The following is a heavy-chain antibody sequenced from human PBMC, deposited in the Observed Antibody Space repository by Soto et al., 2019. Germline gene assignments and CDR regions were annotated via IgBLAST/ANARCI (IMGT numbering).Heavy chain of an antibody. CDR3: ARGSSWAHFDY. Sequence: QVQLVQSGAEVKKPGASVKVSCKASGYTFTSYAIHWLRQAPGQRLEWLGWINTAKEDTQYLQNLQGRVTITRDTSASMVYMEVTSLRSEDTALYFCARGSSWAHFDYWGQGTLVTVSS. J-gene: IGHJ4*02. CDR2: INTAKEDT. V-gene: IGHV1-3*04. CDR1: GYTFTSYA. D-gene: IGHD6-13*01.